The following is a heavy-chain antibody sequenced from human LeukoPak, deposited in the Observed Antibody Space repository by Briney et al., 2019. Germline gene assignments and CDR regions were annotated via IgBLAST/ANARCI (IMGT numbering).Heavy chain of an antibody. Sequence: SETLSLTCTVSGGSISSYYWSWIRQPPGKGLEWIGYIYYSGTTNYNPSLKSRVTISIDTSKSQFSLKLSSMTAADTAVYSCARAYSGSYYYYGMDVWGQGTTVTVAS. J-gene: IGHJ6*02. CDR1: GGSISSYY. CDR2: IYYSGTT. D-gene: IGHD1-26*01. CDR3: ARAYSGSYYYYGMDV. V-gene: IGHV4-59*01.